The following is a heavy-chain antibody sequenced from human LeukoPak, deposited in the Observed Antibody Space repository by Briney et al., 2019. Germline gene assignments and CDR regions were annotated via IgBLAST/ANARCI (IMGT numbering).Heavy chain of an antibody. CDR1: GFTFSSYS. CDR2: ISSSSSYI. Sequence: GGSLRLSCAASGFTFSSYSMYWVRQAPGKGLEWVSSISSSSSYIYYADSVKGRFTISRDNAKNSLYLQMNSLRAEDTAVYYCAKDLGDSRNSVFDYWGQGTLVTVSS. CDR3: AKDLGDSRNSVFDY. V-gene: IGHV3-21*04. D-gene: IGHD3-22*01. J-gene: IGHJ4*02.